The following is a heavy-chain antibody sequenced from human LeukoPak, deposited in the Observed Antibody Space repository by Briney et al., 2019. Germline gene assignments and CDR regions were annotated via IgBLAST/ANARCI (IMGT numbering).Heavy chain of an antibody. D-gene: IGHD2-21*01. CDR2: VSWNSGSI. CDR3: AKDIASASYYYMDV. CDR1: GFTFHGYA. Sequence: GGSLRLSCAASGFTFHGYALHWVRQAPGKGLEWVSGVSWNSGSIGYADSVKGRFTISRDNAKNSLHLQLNSLRAEDTALYYCAKDIASASYYYMDVWGKGTTVTVSS. V-gene: IGHV3-9*01. J-gene: IGHJ6*03.